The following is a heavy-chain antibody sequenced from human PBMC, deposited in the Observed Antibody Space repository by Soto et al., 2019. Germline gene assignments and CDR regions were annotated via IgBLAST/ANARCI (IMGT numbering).Heavy chain of an antibody. CDR1: GFTFSSYG. V-gene: IGHV3-30*18. CDR3: AKEGSRQVLYDYIWGSYQT. J-gene: IGHJ5*02. D-gene: IGHD3-16*01. Sequence: GGSLRLSCAASGFTFSSYGMHWVRQAPGKGLEWVAVISYDGSNKYYADSVKGRFTISRDNSKNTLYLQMNSLRAEDTAVYYCAKEGSRQVLYDYIWGSYQTWGQGTLVTVSS. CDR2: ISYDGSNK.